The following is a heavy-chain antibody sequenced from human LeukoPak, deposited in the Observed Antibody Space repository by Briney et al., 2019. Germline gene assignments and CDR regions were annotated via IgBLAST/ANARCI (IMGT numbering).Heavy chain of an antibody. Sequence: SQTLSLTCAISGDSVSSNSAAWNWIRQSPSXGLEWLGRTYYRSKWYNDYAVSVKSRITINPDTSKNQFSLQLNSVTPEDTAVYYCARAMVRGNNWFDPWGQGTLVTVSS. CDR2: TYYRSKWYN. J-gene: IGHJ5*02. D-gene: IGHD3-10*01. CDR3: ARAMVRGNNWFDP. V-gene: IGHV6-1*01. CDR1: GDSVSSNSAA.